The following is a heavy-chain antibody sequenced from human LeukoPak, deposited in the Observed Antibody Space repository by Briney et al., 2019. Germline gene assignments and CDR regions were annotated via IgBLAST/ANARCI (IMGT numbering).Heavy chain of an antibody. D-gene: IGHD2-15*01. CDR2: ISSSSSYI. CDR1: RFTFSSYS. Sequence: GGSLRLSCAASRFTFSSYSMNWVSQAPGKGLEWVSSISSSSSYIYYADSVKGRFTISRDNAKNSLYLQMNSLRAEDTAVYYCARDPGYCSGGSCRPTGSDYWGQGSLVTVSS. V-gene: IGHV3-21*01. CDR3: ARDPGYCSGGSCRPTGSDY. J-gene: IGHJ4*02.